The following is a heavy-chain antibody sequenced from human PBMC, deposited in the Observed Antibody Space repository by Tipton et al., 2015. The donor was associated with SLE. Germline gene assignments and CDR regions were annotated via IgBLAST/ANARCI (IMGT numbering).Heavy chain of an antibody. CDR1: GFTFSSYA. V-gene: IGHV3-30*04. CDR2: ISYDGSNK. Sequence: SLRLSCAASGFTFSSYAMHWVRQAPGKGLEWVALISYDGSNKYYAESVKGRFTISRDNSKNTLYLQMNSLRVEDMAVYYCARVGARGAFDIWGQGIMVTVSS. CDR3: ARVGARGAFDI. J-gene: IGHJ3*02.